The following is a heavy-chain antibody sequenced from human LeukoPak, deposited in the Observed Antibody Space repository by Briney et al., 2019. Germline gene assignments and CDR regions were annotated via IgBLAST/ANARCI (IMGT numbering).Heavy chain of an antibody. CDR1: GYTFTGYY. J-gene: IGHJ4*02. D-gene: IGHD6-19*01. CDR3: AREAVASYFDY. Sequence: GASVEVSCKASGYTFTGYYIHWVRQAPGQGLEWMGRINPNSGGTNYAQKFQGRVTMTRDTSISTAYMELSRLRSDDTAVYYCAREAVASYFDYWGQGTLVTVSS. CDR2: INPNSGGT. V-gene: IGHV1-2*06.